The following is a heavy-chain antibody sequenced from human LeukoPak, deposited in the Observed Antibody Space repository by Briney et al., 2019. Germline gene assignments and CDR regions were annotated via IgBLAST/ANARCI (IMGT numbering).Heavy chain of an antibody. CDR3: AKGTSSSCYSAPNY. Sequence: GGSLRLSCAASGFTFSSYAMTWVRQAPGKRLEWVSAISGSGGSTYYADSVKGRFTISRDNSKNTLYLQMNSLRAEDTAVYYCAKGTSSSCYSAPNYWGQGTLVTVSS. V-gene: IGHV3-23*01. D-gene: IGHD2-15*01. CDR2: ISGSGGST. CDR1: GFTFSSYA. J-gene: IGHJ4*02.